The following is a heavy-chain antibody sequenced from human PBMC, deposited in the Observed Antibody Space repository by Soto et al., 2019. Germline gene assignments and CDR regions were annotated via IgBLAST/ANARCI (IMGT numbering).Heavy chain of an antibody. CDR2: VNHLGTA. Sequence: VQLQQWGAGLLKPSETLALTCAVYSGSFSGYYWSWIRQAPGKGLQWIGEVNHLGTANHNPSLKSRVTISVDTAKNQCSLRLSSVTAADTAVYYCARGRGRGAAIVWGQGTQVTVSS. CDR1: SGSFSGYY. D-gene: IGHD2-2*01. J-gene: IGHJ4*02. CDR3: ARGRGRGAAIV. V-gene: IGHV4-34*01.